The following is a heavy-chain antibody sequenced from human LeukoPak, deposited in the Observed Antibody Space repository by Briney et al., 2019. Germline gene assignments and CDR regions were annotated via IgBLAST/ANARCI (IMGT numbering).Heavy chain of an antibody. D-gene: IGHD3-10*01. J-gene: IGHJ4*02. V-gene: IGHV4-39*01. CDR1: GGSISSSSYY. Sequence: PSETLSLTCTVSGGSISSSSYYWGWIRQPPGKGLEWIGSIYYSGSTYYNPSLKSRVTISVDTSKNQFSLKLSSVTAADTAVYYCAPHYYGSGSFFDYWGQGTLVTVSS. CDR2: IYYSGST. CDR3: APHYYGSGSFFDY.